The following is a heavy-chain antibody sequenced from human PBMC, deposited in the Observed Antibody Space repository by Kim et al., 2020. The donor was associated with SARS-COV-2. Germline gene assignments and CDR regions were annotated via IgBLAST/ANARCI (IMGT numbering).Heavy chain of an antibody. Sequence: PSLKSRVTISVDTSKNQFSLKLSSVTAADTAVYYCARSVVRGVIITWFDPWGQGTLVTVSS. D-gene: IGHD3-10*01. CDR3: ARSVVRGVIITWFDP. V-gene: IGHV4-59*01. J-gene: IGHJ5*02.